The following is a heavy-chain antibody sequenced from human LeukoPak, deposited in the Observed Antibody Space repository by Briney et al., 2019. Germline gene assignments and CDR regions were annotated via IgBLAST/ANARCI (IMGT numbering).Heavy chain of an antibody. CDR2: ISGSGGST. CDR3: AELGITMIGGV. D-gene: IGHD3-10*02. Sequence: GGSLRLSCAASGFTFSGSAMHWVRQAPGKGLEWVSAISGSGGSTYYADSVKGRFTISRDNSKNTLYLQMNSLRAEDTAVYYCAELGITMIGGVWGKGTTVTISS. J-gene: IGHJ6*04. V-gene: IGHV3-23*01. CDR1: GFTFSGSA.